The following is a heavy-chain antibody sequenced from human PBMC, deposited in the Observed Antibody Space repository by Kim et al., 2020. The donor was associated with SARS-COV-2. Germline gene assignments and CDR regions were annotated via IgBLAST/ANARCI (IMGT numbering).Heavy chain of an antibody. V-gene: IGHV3-23*01. D-gene: IGHD3-10*01. CDR1: GFTFSTYA. J-gene: IGHJ4*02. Sequence: GGSLRLSCAASGFTFSTYAMSWVRQAPGKGLEWVSAISGSGASTYYTDSVKGRFTISRDNSKNTLYLQLNGLRAEDTAVYHCAKTPRAYYYGSGGPVFDYWGQGTLVTVSS. CDR3: AKTPRAYYYGSGGPVFDY. CDR2: ISGSGAST.